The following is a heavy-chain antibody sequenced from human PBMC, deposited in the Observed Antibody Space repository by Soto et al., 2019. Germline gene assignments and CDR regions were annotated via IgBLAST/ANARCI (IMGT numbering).Heavy chain of an antibody. CDR2: INHSGST. J-gene: IGHJ4*02. Sequence: SETLSLTCAVYGGSFSGYYWSWIRQPPGKGLEWIGEINHSGSTNYNPSLKSRVTISVDTSKNQFSLKLSSVTAADTAVYYCARDRGSDYYGFDYWGQGTLVT. V-gene: IGHV4-34*01. D-gene: IGHD3-22*01. CDR1: GGSFSGYY. CDR3: ARDRGSDYYGFDY.